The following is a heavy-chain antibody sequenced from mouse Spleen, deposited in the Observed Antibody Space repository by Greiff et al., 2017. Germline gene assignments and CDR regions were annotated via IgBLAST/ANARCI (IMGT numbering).Heavy chain of an antibody. V-gene: IGHV5-16*01. CDR3: AREGYYRRPYAMDY. CDR1: GFTFSDYY. CDR2: INYDGSST. Sequence: EVMLVESEGGLVQPGSSMKLSCTASGFTFSDYYMAWVRQVPEKGLEWVANINYDGSSTYYLDSLKSRFIISRDNAKNILYLQMSSLKSEDTATYYCAREGYYRRPYAMDYWGQGTSVTVSS. J-gene: IGHJ4*01. D-gene: IGHD2-14*01.